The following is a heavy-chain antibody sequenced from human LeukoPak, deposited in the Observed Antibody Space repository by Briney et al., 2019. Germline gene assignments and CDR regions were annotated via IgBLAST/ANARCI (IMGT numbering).Heavy chain of an antibody. CDR2: INHSGST. D-gene: IGHD3-3*01. V-gene: IGHV4-34*01. CDR3: ARGPALTIFGVGYNWFDP. Sequence: NPSETLSLTCAVYGGSFSGYYWSWIRQPPGKGLEWIGEINHSGSTNYNPSLKSRVTISVDTSKNQFSLKLSSVTAADTAVYYCARGPALTIFGVGYNWFDPWGQGTLVTVSP. CDR1: GGSFSGYY. J-gene: IGHJ5*02.